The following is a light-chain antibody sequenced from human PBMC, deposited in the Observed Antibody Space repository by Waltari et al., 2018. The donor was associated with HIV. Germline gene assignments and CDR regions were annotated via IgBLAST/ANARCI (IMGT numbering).Light chain of an antibody. V-gene: IGLV4-69*01. Sequence: QLVLTKSHSASASLGASVKLTCTLSSGHSSYAIAWHQQQPEKGPRYLMKLNSDGSHSKGDGIPDRFSGSSSGAERYLTISSLQSEDEADYYCQTWGTGIQVFGGGTKLTVL. J-gene: IGLJ3*02. CDR2: LNSDGSH. CDR1: SGHSSYA. CDR3: QTWGTGIQV.